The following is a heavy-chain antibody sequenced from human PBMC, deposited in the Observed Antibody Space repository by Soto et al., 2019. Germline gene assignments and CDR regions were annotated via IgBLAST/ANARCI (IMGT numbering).Heavy chain of an antibody. Sequence: LRLSCAASGFTFSTYAMSWVRQAPGKGLEWVSTISDSGGRTYYAASVKGRFTISRDNSKNTLYLLMNSLSAEDTALYYCAKFHGSGTYYNFPDYWGQGTLVTVSS. CDR2: ISDSGGRT. CDR1: GFTFSTYA. D-gene: IGHD3-10*01. V-gene: IGHV3-23*01. J-gene: IGHJ4*02. CDR3: AKFHGSGTYYNFPDY.